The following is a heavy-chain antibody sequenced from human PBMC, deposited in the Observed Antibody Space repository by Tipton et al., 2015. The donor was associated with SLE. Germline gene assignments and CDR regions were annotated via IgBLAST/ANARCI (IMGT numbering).Heavy chain of an antibody. V-gene: IGHV4-61*09. Sequence: TLSLTCTVSGDSVSSGGSYWTWIRQPAGGGLGWIGQISTFGGTNYHPSLKSRVTMSLGASKNQFSLKLTTVTATDTAVYYCASFLHLAGGFDFWGLGTLVTVSS. D-gene: IGHD3-16*01. CDR2: ISTFGGT. CDR3: ASFLHLAGGFDF. J-gene: IGHJ4*02. CDR1: GDSVSSGGSY.